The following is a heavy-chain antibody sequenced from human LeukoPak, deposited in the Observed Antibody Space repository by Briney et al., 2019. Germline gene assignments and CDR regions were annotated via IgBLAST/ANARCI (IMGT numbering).Heavy chain of an antibody. CDR2: LYYSGST. CDR1: GGSVSSGSYY. J-gene: IGHJ4*02. Sequence: SETLSLTCTVSGGSVSSGSYYWNWIRQPPGTGLEWIGYLYYSGSTKYNPSLKSRVTISVDTSKNQFSLKLTSATAADTAVYYCARGSGWLDYWGQGTLVTVSS. V-gene: IGHV4-61*01. CDR3: ARGSGWLDY. D-gene: IGHD6-19*01.